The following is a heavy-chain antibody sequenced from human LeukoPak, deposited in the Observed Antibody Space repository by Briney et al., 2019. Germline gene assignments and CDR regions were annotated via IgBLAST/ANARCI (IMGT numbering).Heavy chain of an antibody. J-gene: IGHJ6*03. D-gene: IGHD3-3*01. V-gene: IGHV4-39*01. CDR1: GGSISSSSYY. CDR2: IYYSGST. CDR3: ARQGTYYDFWSGYPQASYMDV. Sequence: PSETLSLTCTVSGGSISSSSYYWGWIRQPPGKGLEWIGSIYYSGSTYYNPSLKSRVTISVDTSKNQFSLKLSSVTAADTAVYYCARQGTYYDFWSGYPQASYMDVWGKGTTVTVSS.